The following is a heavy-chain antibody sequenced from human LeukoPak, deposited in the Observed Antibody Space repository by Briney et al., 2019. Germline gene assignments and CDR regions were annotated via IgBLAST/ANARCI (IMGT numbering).Heavy chain of an antibody. CDR1: GYTFTGYY. D-gene: IGHD6-6*01. J-gene: IGHJ4*02. CDR3: ARQEEGSSYYFDY. CDR2: INPNSGGT. V-gene: IGHV1-2*02. Sequence: RASVKVSCKASGYTFTGYYMHWVRQAPGQGLEWMGWINPNSGGTNYAQKFQGRVTMTRDTSISTAYMELSRLRSDDTAVYYCARQEEGSSYYFDYWGQGTLVTVSS.